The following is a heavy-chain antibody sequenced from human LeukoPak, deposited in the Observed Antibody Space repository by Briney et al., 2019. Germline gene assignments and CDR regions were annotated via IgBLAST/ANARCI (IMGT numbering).Heavy chain of an antibody. Sequence: PSETLSLTCTVSGGSISSYYWSWIRQPPGKGLEWIGYIYYSGSTNYNPSLKSRVTISVDTSKSQFSLKLSSVTAADTAVYYCASSPPLYDSSGYYGYWGQGTLVTVSS. CDR3: ASSPPLYDSSGYYGY. CDR1: GGSISSYY. J-gene: IGHJ4*02. D-gene: IGHD3-22*01. CDR2: IYYSGST. V-gene: IGHV4-59*08.